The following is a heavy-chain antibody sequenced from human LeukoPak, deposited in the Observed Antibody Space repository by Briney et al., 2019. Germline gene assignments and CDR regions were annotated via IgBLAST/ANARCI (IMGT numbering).Heavy chain of an antibody. J-gene: IGHJ6*02. CDR2: MNPNSGNT. CDR1: GYTFTRYD. Sequence: GASVKVSCKASGYTFTRYDIKWVGQATGQGLEWMGWMNPNSGNTGYAQKFEGRDTMNRNSTISKDYMELSSLRSDDSAVYYCARANIVRGIRSDVWGQGTTVTVSS. D-gene: IGHD3-16*01. V-gene: IGHV1-8*01. CDR3: ARANIVRGIRSDV.